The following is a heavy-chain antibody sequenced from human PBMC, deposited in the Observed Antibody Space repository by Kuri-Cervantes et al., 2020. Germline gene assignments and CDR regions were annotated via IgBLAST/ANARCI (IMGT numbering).Heavy chain of an antibody. CDR1: GYTFTSYA. V-gene: IGHV1-3*01. CDR2: INAGNGNT. D-gene: IGHD3-10*01. Sequence: ASVKVSCKASGYTFTSYAMHWVRQAPGQRLEWMGWINAGNGNTKYSQKFQGRVTITRDTSTSTAYMELSSLRAEDTAVYFCAKGHGIYYGSGKYLQRWGQGTLGTVSS. CDR3: AKGHGIYYGSGKYLQR. J-gene: IGHJ1*01.